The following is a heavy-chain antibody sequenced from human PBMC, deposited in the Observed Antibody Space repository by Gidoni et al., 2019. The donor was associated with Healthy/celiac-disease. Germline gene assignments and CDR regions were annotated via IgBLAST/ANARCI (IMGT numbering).Heavy chain of an antibody. D-gene: IGHD3-10*01. CDR3: AIYRITMVRGVMDYYGMDV. J-gene: IGHJ6*02. CDR2: IYHSGST. V-gene: IGHV4-4*02. CDR1: GGSISSSNW. Sequence: QVQLQESGPGLVKPSGTLSLTCAVSGGSISSSNWWSWVRQPPGKGLEWIGEIYHSGSTNYNPSLKSRVTISVDKSKNQFSLKLSSVTAADTAVYYCAIYRITMVRGVMDYYGMDVWGQGTTVTVSS.